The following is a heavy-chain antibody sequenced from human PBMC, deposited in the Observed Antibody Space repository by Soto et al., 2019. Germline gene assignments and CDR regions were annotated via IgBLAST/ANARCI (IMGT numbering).Heavy chain of an antibody. D-gene: IGHD6-25*01. CDR3: AREQGLRPGGGGTEPLDI. V-gene: IGHV1-46*03. CDR2: INPNGGST. Sequence: QVQLVQSGAEVKKPGASVKISCEASGYSFTSQYVHWVRQAPGQGLEWMGIINPNGGSTTYAQKFQGRITMTRGTSPSSGYMELSRLTFEDTAVYYCAREQGLRPGGGGTEPLDIWGQGTMVTVAS. CDR1: GYSFTSQY. J-gene: IGHJ3*02.